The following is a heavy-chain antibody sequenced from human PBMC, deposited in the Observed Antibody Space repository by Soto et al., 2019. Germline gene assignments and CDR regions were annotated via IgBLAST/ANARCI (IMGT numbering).Heavy chain of an antibody. CDR1: GGSFTSNNW. CDR2: IYRTGST. D-gene: IGHD1-7*01. CDR3: ASRDPGTSVDY. J-gene: IGHJ4*02. V-gene: IGHV4-4*02. Sequence: PSETLSLTRAVSGGSFTSNNWWPWVRQPPGQGLEWIGEIYRTGSTNSNPSLKSRVTISLDKSENQFSLKVTSPTAADTAVYYCASRDPGTSVDYWGQGTLVTVSS.